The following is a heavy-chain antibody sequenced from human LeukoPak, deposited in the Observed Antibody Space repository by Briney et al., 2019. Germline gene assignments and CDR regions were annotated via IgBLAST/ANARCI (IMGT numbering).Heavy chain of an antibody. D-gene: IGHD2-2*01. CDR3: AKVMTPYCSSASCLIFDF. CDR1: GFSFRSYA. Sequence: GSLRLSCATSGFSFRSYAMSWVRQAPGKGLEWVSATGGGGARTFYADSMKGRFTISRDSSNNTLYLQMNSLRADDTAVYFCAKVMTPYCSSASCLIFDFWGQGTQVTVSS. J-gene: IGHJ4*02. V-gene: IGHV3-23*01. CDR2: TGGGGART.